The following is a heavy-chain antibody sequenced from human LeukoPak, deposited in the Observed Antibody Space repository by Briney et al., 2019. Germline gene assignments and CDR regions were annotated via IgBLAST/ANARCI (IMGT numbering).Heavy chain of an antibody. CDR3: ARDDGVESGSYSLDY. J-gene: IGHJ4*02. V-gene: IGHV1-69*05. D-gene: IGHD1-26*01. CDR2: IIPIFGTA. CDR1: GGTFSSYA. Sequence: SVKVSCKASGGTFSSYAISWVRQAPGQGLEWMGGIIPIFGTANYAQKFQGRVTITTDESTNTAYMELSSLRSEDTAVYYCARDDGVESGSYSLDYWGQGTLVTVSS.